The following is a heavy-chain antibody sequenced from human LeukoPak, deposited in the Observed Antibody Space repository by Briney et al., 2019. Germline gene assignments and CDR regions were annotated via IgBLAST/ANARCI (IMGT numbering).Heavy chain of an antibody. D-gene: IGHD1-26*01. Sequence: GGSLRLSCVVSGFLVSDNYMNWVRQAPGKGLEWVSVIYSGDSALYADSVKGRFTISRDTSKNTVDLQMNSLRAEDTAMYYCARDPLSWEIRGWDDGFDVRGQGTMVTVSS. V-gene: IGHV3-53*01. CDR3: ARDPLSWEIRGWDDGFDV. CDR2: IYSGDSA. J-gene: IGHJ3*01. CDR1: GFLVSDNY.